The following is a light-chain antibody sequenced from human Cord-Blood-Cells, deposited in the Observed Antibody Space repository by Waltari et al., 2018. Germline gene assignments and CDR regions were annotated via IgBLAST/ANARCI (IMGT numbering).Light chain of an antibody. CDR2: DAS. J-gene: IGKJ4*01. CDR3: QQYDNLPLT. CDR1: QDISNY. V-gene: IGKV1-33*01. Sequence: DIQMTQSLSSLSASVGHSVTITVQASQDISNYLNWYQQKPGKAPKLLIYDASNLETGVPSRFSGSGSGTDFTFTISSLQPEDIATYYCQQYDNLPLTFGGGTKVEIK.